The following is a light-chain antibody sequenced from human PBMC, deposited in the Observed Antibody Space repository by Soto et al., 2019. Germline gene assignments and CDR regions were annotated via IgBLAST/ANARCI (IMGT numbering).Light chain of an antibody. J-gene: IGKJ2*01. Sequence: EIVMTQSPATLSVSPGERATLSCRASQSVSSNLAWYQQKPGQAPRLLIYRVSTRATGIPARFSGSGSGTVFTLTISSLQPEDFAVYYCQQYKSWPPYTFGQGTKV. CDR2: RVS. CDR1: QSVSSN. CDR3: QQYKSWPPYT. V-gene: IGKV3-15*01.